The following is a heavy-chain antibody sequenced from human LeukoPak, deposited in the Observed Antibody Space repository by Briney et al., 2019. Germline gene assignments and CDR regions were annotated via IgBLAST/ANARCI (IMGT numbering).Heavy chain of an antibody. CDR3: ARLDNYGYWYFDL. V-gene: IGHV5-51*01. CDR2: VYPGDSDT. Sequence: GESLKISCKGSGYSFTTWWIGWVRQMPGKGLEWMGVVYPGDSDTRYSPSFQGQVTISVDKSISTAYLQWSSLKASDTAMYYCARLDNYGYWYFDLWGRGTLVTVSS. D-gene: IGHD5-18*01. CDR1: GYSFTTWW. J-gene: IGHJ2*01.